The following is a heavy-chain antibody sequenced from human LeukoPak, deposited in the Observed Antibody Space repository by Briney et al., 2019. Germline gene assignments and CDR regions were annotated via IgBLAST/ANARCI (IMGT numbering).Heavy chain of an antibody. CDR3: ARSSVIQRADYYYGMDV. J-gene: IGHJ6*02. V-gene: IGHV1-2*02. CDR1: GYTFTGYY. CDR2: INPKSGGT. D-gene: IGHD5-18*01. Sequence: ASVKVSCKASGYTFTGYYVHWVRQAPGQGLEWMGWINPKSGGTNYAQKFQGRVTMTRDTSISTAYMELSRLRSDDTAVYYCARSSVIQRADYYYGMDVWGQGTTVTVSS.